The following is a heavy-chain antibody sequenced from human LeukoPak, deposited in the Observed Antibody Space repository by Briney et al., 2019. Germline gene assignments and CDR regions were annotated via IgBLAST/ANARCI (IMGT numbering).Heavy chain of an antibody. CDR3: ARDPSNSGYDYLYYFDY. CDR1: GYTCTGYY. D-gene: IGHD5-12*01. J-gene: IGHJ4*02. Sequence: ASVKVSCKASGYTCTGYYMHWVRQAPGQGLEWIGWINPNSGGTNYAQKFQGRVTMTRDTSISTAYMELSRLRSDDTAVYYCARDPSNSGYDYLYYFDYWGQGTLVTVSS. CDR2: INPNSGGT. V-gene: IGHV1-2*02.